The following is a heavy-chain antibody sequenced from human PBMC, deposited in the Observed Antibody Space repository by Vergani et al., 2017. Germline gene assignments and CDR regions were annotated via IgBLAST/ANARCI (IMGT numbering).Heavy chain of an antibody. CDR3: ARDRGITMIIGQDAFDI. J-gene: IGHJ3*02. Sequence: QVQLVQSGAEVKKPGSSVKVSCKASGGTFSSYAISWVRQAPGQGLEWMGGIIPIFGTANYAQKFQGRVTMTADEATSTAYMEMSSRRSEDTAVDYCARDRGITMIIGQDAFDIWGQGTMVTVSS. D-gene: IGHD3-22*01. CDR1: GGTFSSYA. V-gene: IGHV1-69*01. CDR2: IIPIFGTA.